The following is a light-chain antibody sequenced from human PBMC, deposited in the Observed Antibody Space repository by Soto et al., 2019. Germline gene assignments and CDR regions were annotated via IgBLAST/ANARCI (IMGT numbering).Light chain of an antibody. Sequence: EIVLTQSPVTLSVSPGESVTLSCRASQSLSSIYLAWYQQKPGQAPSLLIYGTSTRATGIPARFSGSGSGTEFTLTISSLQSEDFAVYYCQQYNNWPPITFGQGTRLEIK. CDR1: QSLSSIY. J-gene: IGKJ5*01. CDR2: GTS. CDR3: QQYNNWPPIT. V-gene: IGKV3-15*01.